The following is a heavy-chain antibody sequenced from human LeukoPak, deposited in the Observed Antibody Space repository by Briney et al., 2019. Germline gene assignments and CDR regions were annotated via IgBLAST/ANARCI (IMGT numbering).Heavy chain of an antibody. CDR1: GGSISSGSYY. V-gene: IGHV4-61*02. CDR3: ARYDYYDNSARFDI. Sequence: SETLSLTCTVSGGSISSGSYYWSWIRQPAGKGLEWIGCFYTSGSTNYSPSLKSRVTISVDTSKNQFSLKLNSVTAADTAVYYCARYDYYDNSARFDIWGQGTMVTVSS. CDR2: FYTSGST. D-gene: IGHD3-22*01. J-gene: IGHJ3*02.